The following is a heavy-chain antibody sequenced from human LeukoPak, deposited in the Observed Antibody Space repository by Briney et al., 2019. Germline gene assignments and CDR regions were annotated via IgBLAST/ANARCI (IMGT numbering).Heavy chain of an antibody. CDR1: GFTFSSYG. CDR2: ISVSGNT. CDR3: AKAPVTTCSGAYCYPFDY. Sequence: PGGSLRLSCAASGFTFSSYGKSWVRLGPGKGLELVSAISVSGNTYHADSVKGRFTISRDSSKNTLYLQMNSLRAGDAVVYYCAKAPVTTCSGAYCYPFDYWSQGTLVTVSS. D-gene: IGHD2-15*01. J-gene: IGHJ4*02. V-gene: IGHV3-23*01.